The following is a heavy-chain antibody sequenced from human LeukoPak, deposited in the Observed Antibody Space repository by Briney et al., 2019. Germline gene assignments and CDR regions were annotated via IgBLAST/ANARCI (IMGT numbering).Heavy chain of an antibody. D-gene: IGHD5-12*01. CDR3: ARLARKPGYSAYEINWFDP. V-gene: IGHV1-18*01. CDR2: IITYNDNT. Sequence: GASVKVSCKASGYTFTIYVTSWVRQAPGQGLEWMGWIITYNDNTNYAQKLQCRVTMTTDTSTSTAYMELRSLRSDDTAVYYCARLARKPGYSAYEINWFDPWGQGTLVTVSS. J-gene: IGHJ5*02. CDR1: GYTFTIYV.